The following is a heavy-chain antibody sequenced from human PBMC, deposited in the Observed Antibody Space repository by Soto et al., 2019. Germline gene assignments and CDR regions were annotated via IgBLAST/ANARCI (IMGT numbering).Heavy chain of an antibody. D-gene: IGHD5-18*01. CDR3: ARETGYSYGGFDY. CDR2: INHSGST. J-gene: IGHJ4*02. CDR1: GGSFSGYY. Sequence: SETLSLTCAVYGGSFSGYYWSWIRQPPGKGLEWIGEINHSGSTNYNPSLKSRVTISVDTSKNQFSLKLSSVTAADTAVYYCARETGYSYGGFDYWGQGTLVTVSS. V-gene: IGHV4-34*01.